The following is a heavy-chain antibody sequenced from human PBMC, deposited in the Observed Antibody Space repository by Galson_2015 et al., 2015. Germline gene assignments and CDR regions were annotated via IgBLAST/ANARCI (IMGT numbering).Heavy chain of an antibody. J-gene: IGHJ6*02. Sequence: SLRLSCAASGFTFDDYAMHWVRQAPGKGLEWVSGISWNSGSIGYADSVKGRFSISRDNAKNSLYLQMNSLRAEDTALYYCAKPLVGRYYYYGMYVWGQGTTVTVSS. CDR1: GFTFDDYA. V-gene: IGHV3-9*01. CDR2: ISWNSGSI. D-gene: IGHD1-26*01. CDR3: AKPLVGRYYYYGMYV.